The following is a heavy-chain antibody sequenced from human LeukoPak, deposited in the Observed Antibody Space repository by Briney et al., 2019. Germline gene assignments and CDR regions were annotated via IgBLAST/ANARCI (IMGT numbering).Heavy chain of an antibody. CDR1: GGTFSSYA. CDR3: ARDQGLTAPPPYGLDV. J-gene: IGHJ6*02. Sequence: SVKVSCKASGGTFSSYAISWVRQXPGQGXXWMGXIIPILGIANYAQKFQGRVTITADTSTSTVYMELSSLRSEETAVYYCARDQGLTAPPPYGLDVWGQGTTVIVSS. V-gene: IGHV1-69*04. D-gene: IGHD5-18*01. CDR2: IIPILGIA.